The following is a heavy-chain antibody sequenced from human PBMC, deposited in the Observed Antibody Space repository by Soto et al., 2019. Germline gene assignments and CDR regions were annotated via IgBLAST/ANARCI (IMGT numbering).Heavy chain of an antibody. Sequence: GGSLRLSCAASGFTFSSYGMHWVRQAPGKGLEWVAVISYDGSNKYYADSVKGRFTISRDNSKNTLYLQMNSLRAEDTAVYYCAKDHDFIVIAAAGTLDYWGQGTLVTVSS. V-gene: IGHV3-30*18. D-gene: IGHD6-13*01. CDR3: AKDHDFIVIAAAGTLDY. CDR1: GFTFSSYG. CDR2: ISYDGSNK. J-gene: IGHJ4*02.